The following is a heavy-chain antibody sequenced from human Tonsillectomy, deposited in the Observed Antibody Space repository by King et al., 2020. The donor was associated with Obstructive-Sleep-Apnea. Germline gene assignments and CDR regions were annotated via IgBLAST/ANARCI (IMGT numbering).Heavy chain of an antibody. CDR2: ISGSGGST. J-gene: IGHJ4*02. D-gene: IGHD2-2*01. Sequence: VQLVESGGGLVQPGGSLRLSCAASGFPFTSFAMSWVPQAPGKGLERVSAISGSGGSTSYADSVKGRLTITRDNSKNTLYLQMNSLRAEDTAVYYCAKDAHKYPDCVYYLDYWGRGTLVTVSS. CDR1: GFPFTSFA. CDR3: AKDAHKYPDCVYYLDY. V-gene: IGHV3-23*04.